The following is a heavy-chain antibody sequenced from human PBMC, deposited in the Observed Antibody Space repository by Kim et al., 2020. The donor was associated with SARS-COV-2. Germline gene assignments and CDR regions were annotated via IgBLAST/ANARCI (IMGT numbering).Heavy chain of an antibody. CDR3: AREGSGCYNWLDP. V-gene: IGHV1-3*01. J-gene: IGHJ5*02. Sequence: ASVKVSCKASGYTFDTYAMYWVRQAPGQRLEWMGWINGGNGNTRYSQNFQGRVTITTDTSATTAYMELSSLTSKDTAVYYCAREGSGCYNWLDPWGQGTLVTVSS. CDR1: GYTFDTYA. CDR2: INGGNGNT. D-gene: IGHD3-10*01.